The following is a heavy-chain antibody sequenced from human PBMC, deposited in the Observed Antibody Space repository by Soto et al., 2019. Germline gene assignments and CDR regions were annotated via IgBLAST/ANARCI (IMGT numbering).Heavy chain of an antibody. V-gene: IGHV4-30-4*01. D-gene: IGHD3-10*01. CDR2: IYYSGST. CDR1: DGYISSGDYY. J-gene: IGHJ5*02. Sequence: SETKSHTNTVSDGYISSGDYYWSWKKQPPGKGLEWIGYIYYSGSTYYNPSLKSRVTISVDTSKNQFSLKLSSVTAADTAVYYCARVRPNTMVRGVIPNWFDPLGQGTLVTVSS. CDR3: ARVRPNTMVRGVIPNWFDP.